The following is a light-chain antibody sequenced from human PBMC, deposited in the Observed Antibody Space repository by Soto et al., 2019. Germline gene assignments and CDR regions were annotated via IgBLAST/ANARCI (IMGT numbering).Light chain of an antibody. CDR1: SSNIGSNY. CDR2: SNN. CDR3: AAWDDSLRVV. V-gene: IGLV1-47*02. Sequence: QSLLTQPPSASGTPGQRVTISCSGSSSNIGSNYVYWYQQLPGTAPKLLIYSNNQRPSGVPDRFSGSKSGTSASLAISGLRSEDEADYYCAAWDDSLRVVLGGGTKVTVL. J-gene: IGLJ2*01.